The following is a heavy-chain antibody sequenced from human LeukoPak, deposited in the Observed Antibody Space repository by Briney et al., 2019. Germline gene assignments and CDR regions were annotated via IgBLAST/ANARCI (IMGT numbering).Heavy chain of an antibody. J-gene: IGHJ4*02. V-gene: IGHV3-30*02. CDR1: GFTFSSYG. D-gene: IGHD2-2*01. Sequence: GGSLRLSCAASGFTFSSYGMHWVRQAPGKGLEWVAFIRYDGSNKYYADSVKGRFTISRDNSKNTLYLQMNSLRAEDTAVYYCAKAVVPAAISPSPDYWGQGTLVTVSS. CDR3: AKAVVPAAISPSPDY. CDR2: IRYDGSNK.